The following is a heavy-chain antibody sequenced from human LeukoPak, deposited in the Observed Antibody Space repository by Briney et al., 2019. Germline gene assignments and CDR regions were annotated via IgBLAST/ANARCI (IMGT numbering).Heavy chain of an antibody. J-gene: IGHJ4*02. D-gene: IGHD3-22*01. CDR2: IFYSGST. Sequence: PSETLSLTCTVSGGSISTSNYYWGWIRQPPGKGLEWIGNIFYSGSTYYSPSLKSRVTISLDTSRNQFSLKLNSVTAADTAVYYCARAKDSSGYYSLYYFDNWGQGTLVTVSS. CDR1: GGSISTSNYY. CDR3: ARAKDSSGYYSLYYFDN. V-gene: IGHV4-39*07.